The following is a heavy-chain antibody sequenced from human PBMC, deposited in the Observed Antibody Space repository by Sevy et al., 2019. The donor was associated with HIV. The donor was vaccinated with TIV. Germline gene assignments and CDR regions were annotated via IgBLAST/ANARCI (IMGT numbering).Heavy chain of an antibody. D-gene: IGHD6-19*01. J-gene: IGHJ6*02. CDR2: IWYDGSNK. Sequence: GGSLILSCAASGFTFSSYGMHWVRHAPGKGLEWVAVIWYDGSNKYYADSVKGRFTISRDNSKNTLYLQMNSLRAEDTAVYYCARALPWLVGYGMDVWGQGTTVTVSS. CDR3: ARALPWLVGYGMDV. V-gene: IGHV3-33*01. CDR1: GFTFSSYG.